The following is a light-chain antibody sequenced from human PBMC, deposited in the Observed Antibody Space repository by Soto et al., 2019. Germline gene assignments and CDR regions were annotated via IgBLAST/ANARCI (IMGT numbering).Light chain of an antibody. Sequence: QSALTQVASVSGSPGQSITISCTGTSSVVGTFNLVSWYQQHPGKAPRLVIYEVIKRPSGVSNRFSGSKSGNTASLTISGLQAEDEADYYCCSYAGSSVYVFGTGTKVTVL. CDR2: EVI. CDR1: SSVVGTFNL. J-gene: IGLJ1*01. CDR3: CSYAGSSVYV. V-gene: IGLV2-23*02.